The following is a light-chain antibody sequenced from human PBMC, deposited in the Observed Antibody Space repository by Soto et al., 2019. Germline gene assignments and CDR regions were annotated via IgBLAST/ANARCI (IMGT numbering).Light chain of an antibody. J-gene: IGKJ4*01. Sequence: DIQMTQSPSSLSASVGDRVTITCRARPGLTNYLAWYQQKPGKAPKLLIYAASTLQSGVPSRFSGRGFGTDFTLTISRLKPEDVATDYCQKYNSAQLTFGGGTKVEI. CDR1: PGLTNY. CDR2: AAS. CDR3: QKYNSAQLT. V-gene: IGKV1-27*01.